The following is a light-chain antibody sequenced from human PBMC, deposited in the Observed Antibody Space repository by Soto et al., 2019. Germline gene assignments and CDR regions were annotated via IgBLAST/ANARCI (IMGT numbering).Light chain of an antibody. CDR2: HAS. J-gene: IGKJ4*01. V-gene: IGKV3-15*01. CDR3: QQYTKWPLT. CDR1: QSVYSN. Sequence: EIVMTQSPATLSVSPGERATLSCRASQSVYSNLAWYQQKPGQAPRLLIYHASTRATGIPARFSGGGSGTGFTLTISSLQSEDFAVYYCQQYTKWPLTFGGGTKVEIK.